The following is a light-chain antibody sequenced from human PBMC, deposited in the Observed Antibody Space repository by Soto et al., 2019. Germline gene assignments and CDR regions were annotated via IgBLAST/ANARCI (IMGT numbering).Light chain of an antibody. Sequence: DIVMTQSPDSLAVSLGERATINCKSSQSVLYSSNNMNYLAWYQQKPGQPPKLLISWASSRESGVPDRFSGSGSGTDFTLTISSLQAEDVAVYYCYQYRSIPVTFGGGTKVEIK. J-gene: IGKJ4*01. V-gene: IGKV4-1*01. CDR1: QSVLYSSNNMNY. CDR3: YQYRSIPVT. CDR2: WAS.